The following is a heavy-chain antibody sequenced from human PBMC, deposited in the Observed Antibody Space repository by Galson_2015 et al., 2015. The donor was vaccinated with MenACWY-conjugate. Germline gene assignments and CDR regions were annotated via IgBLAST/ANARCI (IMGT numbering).Heavy chain of an antibody. J-gene: IGHJ6*02. Sequence: SVTVSCKASGYSFTSYAMHWVRQAPGQRLEWMGWINAGNGNTRYSQKFQGRVTITRDTSASTVYMELRSVTAADTGVYYCARDDNDDPERRGNNYDYYYGMDVWGQGTTVIVSS. CDR3: ARDDNDDPERRGNNYDYYYGMDV. V-gene: IGHV1-3*01. D-gene: IGHD1-1*01. CDR2: INAGNGNT. CDR1: GYSFTSYA.